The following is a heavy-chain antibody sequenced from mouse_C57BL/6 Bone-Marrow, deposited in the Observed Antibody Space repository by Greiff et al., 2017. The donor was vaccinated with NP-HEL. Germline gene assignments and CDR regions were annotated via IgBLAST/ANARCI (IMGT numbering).Heavy chain of an antibody. CDR1: GFNIKDDY. J-gene: IGHJ2*01. D-gene: IGHD2-3*01. V-gene: IGHV14-4*01. CDR2: IDPENGDT. Sequence: EVKLMESGAELVRPGASVKLSCTASGFNIKDDYMHWVKQRPEQGLEWIGWIDPENGDTEYASKFQGKATITADTSSNTASLQLSSLTSDDAAVYNCTAGLLGDYWGQGTTLTVSS. CDR3: TAGLLGDY.